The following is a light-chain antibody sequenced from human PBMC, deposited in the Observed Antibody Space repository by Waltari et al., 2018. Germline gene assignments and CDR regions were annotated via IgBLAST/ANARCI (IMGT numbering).Light chain of an antibody. CDR2: GAS. Sequence: EIVMTQSPATLSVSPGERATLSCRASQSVSSNLAWYQQKPGQAPRLLIYGASTRATGIPARFSGCGSGTEFTLTISSLQSEDFAVYYCQQYNNWPGWTFGQGTKVEIK. CDR1: QSVSSN. V-gene: IGKV3-15*01. J-gene: IGKJ1*01. CDR3: QQYNNWPGWT.